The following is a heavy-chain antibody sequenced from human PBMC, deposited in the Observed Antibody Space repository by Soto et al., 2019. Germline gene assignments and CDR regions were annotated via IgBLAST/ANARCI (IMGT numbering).Heavy chain of an antibody. CDR2: IWYDGSNK. CDR1: GFTFSSYG. D-gene: IGHD3-9*01. V-gene: IGHV3-33*01. Sequence: GGSLRLSCAASGFTFSSYGMHWVRQAPGKGLEWVAVIWYDGSNKYYADSVKGRFTISRDNSKNTLYLQMNSLRAEDTAVYYCARDQGDYDILTGYYYYGMDVWGQGTTVTVS. CDR3: ARDQGDYDILTGYYYYGMDV. J-gene: IGHJ6*02.